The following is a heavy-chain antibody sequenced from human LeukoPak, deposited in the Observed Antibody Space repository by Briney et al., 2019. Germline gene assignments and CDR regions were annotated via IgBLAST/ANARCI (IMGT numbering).Heavy chain of an antibody. Sequence: PGGSLRLSCAASGFTFSSYSMTWVRQAPGKGLEWVSYISSSSSTIYYAASVKGRFTISRDNAKNSLYLQMNSLRAEDTAVYYCAKDRDNYQNSGSYSDYWGQGTLVTVSS. V-gene: IGHV3-48*01. CDR2: ISSSSSTI. CDR3: AKDRDNYQNSGSYSDY. CDR1: GFTFSSYS. J-gene: IGHJ4*02. D-gene: IGHD1-26*01.